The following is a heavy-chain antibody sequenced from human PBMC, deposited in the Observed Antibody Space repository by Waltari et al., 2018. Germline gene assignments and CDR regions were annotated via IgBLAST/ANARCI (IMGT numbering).Heavy chain of an antibody. Sequence: EVQLLESGGGLVKPGGSLRLSCAASGFTFISYRINWVRQAPGKGLEWVSSISSSSSYIYYADSVKGRFTISRDNAKNSLYLQMNSLRAEDTAVYYCARATTRNWFDPWGQGTLVTVSS. CDR1: GFTFISYR. V-gene: IGHV3-21*01. J-gene: IGHJ5*02. D-gene: IGHD1-26*01. CDR3: ARATTRNWFDP. CDR2: ISSSSSYI.